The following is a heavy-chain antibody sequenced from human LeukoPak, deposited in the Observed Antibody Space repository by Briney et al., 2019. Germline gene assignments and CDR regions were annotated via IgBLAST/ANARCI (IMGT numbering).Heavy chain of an antibody. Sequence: ASVKVSCKASGYTFTGYYMHWVRQAPGQGLEWMGWINPNSGGTNYAQKFQGRVTMTRDTSISTAYMELSRLRSDDTALYYCARDRGFAVVVAATFTFDYWGQGTLVTVSS. CDR2: INPNSGGT. J-gene: IGHJ4*02. CDR1: GYTFTGYY. CDR3: ARDRGFAVVVAATFTFDY. V-gene: IGHV1-2*02. D-gene: IGHD2-15*01.